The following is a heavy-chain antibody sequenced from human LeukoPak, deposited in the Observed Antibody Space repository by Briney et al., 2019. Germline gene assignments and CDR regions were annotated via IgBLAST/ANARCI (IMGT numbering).Heavy chain of an antibody. J-gene: IGHJ4*02. D-gene: IGHD4-23*01. CDR1: GGSISSYY. CDR2: IYYSGST. CDR3: ARVQAYGGKGYFDY. Sequence: SETLSLTCTVSGGSISSYYWSWIRQPPGKGLEWIGYIYYSGSTNYDPALKSRVTISVDTSKNQFSLKLSSVTAADTAVYYCARVQAYGGKGYFDYWGQGTLVTVSS. V-gene: IGHV4-59*01.